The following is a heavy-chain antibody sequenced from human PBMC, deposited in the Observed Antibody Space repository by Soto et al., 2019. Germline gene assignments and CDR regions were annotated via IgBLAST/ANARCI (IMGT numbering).Heavy chain of an antibody. Sequence: GGSLRLSCAASGFTFSNYGIHWVRQAPGKGLEWVAVISYDGIYKYYADFVKGRFTASRDNSKNTVYLQINDLGDEDTAVYHCAKDMVHLRNYYYGLDAWGQGTTVTVSS. CDR3: AKDMVHLRNYYYGLDA. CDR1: GFTFSNYG. V-gene: IGHV3-30*18. CDR2: ISYDGIYK. D-gene: IGHD1-1*01. J-gene: IGHJ6*02.